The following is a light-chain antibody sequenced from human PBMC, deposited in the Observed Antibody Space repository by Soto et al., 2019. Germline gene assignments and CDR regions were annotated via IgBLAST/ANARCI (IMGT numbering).Light chain of an antibody. V-gene: IGKV3-15*01. CDR3: QQYNDWPPIP. Sequence: IGMKLSPATLSVYPGERATLSCRASQSISNNLAWYQQKPGQAPRLPIYGASTRATGIPARFSGSGSGTEFTLTISSLQSEDFAVYYCQQYNDWPPIPFCQGTLLEI. CDR1: QSISNN. CDR2: GAS. J-gene: IGKJ5*01.